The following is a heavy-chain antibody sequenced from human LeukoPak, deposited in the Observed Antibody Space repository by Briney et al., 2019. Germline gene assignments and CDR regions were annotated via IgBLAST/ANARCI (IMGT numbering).Heavy chain of an antibody. CDR3: ARDRNPFDY. Sequence: SEILSLTCTVSGGSISSYYWSWIRQPPGKGLEWIGYIYYSGSTNYNPSLKSRVTISVDTSKNQLSLKLSSVTAADTAVYYCARDRNPFDYWGQGTLVTVSS. V-gene: IGHV4-59*01. D-gene: IGHD1-14*01. CDR2: IYYSGST. CDR1: GGSISSYY. J-gene: IGHJ4*02.